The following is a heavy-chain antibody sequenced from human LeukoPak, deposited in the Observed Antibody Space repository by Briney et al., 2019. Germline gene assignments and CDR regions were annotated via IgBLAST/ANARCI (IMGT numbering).Heavy chain of an antibody. Sequence: ETRSLTCSVYGVSVSGVYWSWIRQPPGKGLEWIGEINHSGSTNYNPSLKSRVTISVDTSKNQFSLKLSSVPAADTAVYYCARGFSTIFDYWGQGTLVTVSS. V-gene: IGHV4-34*01. J-gene: IGHJ4*02. CDR3: ARGFSTIFDY. D-gene: IGHD3-3*02. CDR2: INHSGST. CDR1: GVSVSGVY.